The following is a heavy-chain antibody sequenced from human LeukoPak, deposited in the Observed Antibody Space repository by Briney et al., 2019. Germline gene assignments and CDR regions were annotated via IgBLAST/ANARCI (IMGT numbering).Heavy chain of an antibody. Sequence: PGGSLRLSCAASGFTFSSYSINWVRQAPGKGLEWVSSISSSSSYIYYADSVKGRFTISRDNAKNSLYLRMNSLRAEDTAVYYCARGSGSYWLNYFDYWGQGTLVTVSS. CDR3: ARGSGSYWLNYFDY. V-gene: IGHV3-21*01. D-gene: IGHD3-10*01. CDR2: ISSSSSYI. CDR1: GFTFSSYS. J-gene: IGHJ4*02.